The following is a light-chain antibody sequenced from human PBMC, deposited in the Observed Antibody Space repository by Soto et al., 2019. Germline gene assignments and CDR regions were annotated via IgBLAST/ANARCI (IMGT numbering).Light chain of an antibody. V-gene: IGKV1-39*01. CDR1: QSISSY. Sequence: DIPMTQSPSPLSASVGDRVTITCRASQSISSYLNWYQQKPGKAPKLLIYAASSLQSGVTSRFSGSGSGTDLSLTISSLQHEDFATYYCQQSYSTPRTFGQGTTV. J-gene: IGKJ1*01. CDR2: AAS. CDR3: QQSYSTPRT.